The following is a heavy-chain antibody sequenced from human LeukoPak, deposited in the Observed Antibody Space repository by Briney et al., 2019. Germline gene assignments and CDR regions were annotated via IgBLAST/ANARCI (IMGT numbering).Heavy chain of an antibody. D-gene: IGHD2-2*01. CDR1: GGSFSGYY. CDR2: INHSGST. Sequence: PSETLSLTCAVYGGSFSGYYWSWIRQPPVKGLEWIGEINHSGSTNYNPSLKSRVTISVDTSKNQFSLKLSSVTAADTAVYYCARGPLGYCSSTSCRNWFDPWGQGTLVTVSS. V-gene: IGHV4-34*01. CDR3: ARGPLGYCSSTSCRNWFDP. J-gene: IGHJ5*02.